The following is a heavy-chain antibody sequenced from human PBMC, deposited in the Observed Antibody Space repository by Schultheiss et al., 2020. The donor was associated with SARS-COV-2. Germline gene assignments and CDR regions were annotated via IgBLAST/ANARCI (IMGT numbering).Heavy chain of an antibody. CDR3: AGQYCSSTSCYRGRGYYGMDV. CDR1: GGSISSGGYY. Sequence: SETLSLTCTVSGGSISSGGYYWSWIRQHPGKGLEWIGYIYYSGSTYYNPSLKSLVTISVDTSKNQFSLKLSSVTAADTAVYYCAGQYCSSTSCYRGRGYYGMDVWGQGTTVTVSS. V-gene: IGHV4-31*01. D-gene: IGHD2-2*02. J-gene: IGHJ6*02. CDR2: IYYSGST.